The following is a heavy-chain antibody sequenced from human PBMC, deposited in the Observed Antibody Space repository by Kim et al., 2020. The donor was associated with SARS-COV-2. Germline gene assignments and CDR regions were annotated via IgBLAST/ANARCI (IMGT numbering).Heavy chain of an antibody. V-gene: IGHV3-15*01. J-gene: IGHJ3*01. CDR2: IRSKAHGETT. Sequence: GGSLRLSCSVSGMTFSSAWMNWVRQAPGKGLEWIGLIRSKAHGETTDYAAPVKGRFTISRDDSKNTLYLHMNGLKTEDTGVYYCPAETKWNSRDVWGQGMLVTVSS. CDR1: GMTFSSAW. CDR3: PAETKWNSRDV. D-gene: IGHD1-7*01.